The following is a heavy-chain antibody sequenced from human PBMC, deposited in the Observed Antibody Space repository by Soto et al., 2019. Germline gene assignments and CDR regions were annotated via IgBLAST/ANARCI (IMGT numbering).Heavy chain of an antibody. V-gene: IGHV1-18*01. CDR3: VRDGREGYDILTGYSVAATFDY. J-gene: IGHJ4*02. CDR1: GYTFTSYG. Sequence: QVQLVQSGAEVKKPGASVKVSCKASGYTFTSYGISWVRQAPGQGLEWMGWISAYNGNTNYAQKLQGRVTMTTDTSTSTAYMELRSLRSDDTAVYYCVRDGREGYDILTGYSVAATFDYWGQGTLVTVSS. D-gene: IGHD3-9*01. CDR2: ISAYNGNT.